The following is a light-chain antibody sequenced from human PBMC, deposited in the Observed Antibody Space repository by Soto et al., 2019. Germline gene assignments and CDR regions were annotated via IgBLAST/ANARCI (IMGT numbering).Light chain of an antibody. CDR3: FSFTTTSTHV. Sequence: QPVLTQPPSVSGAPGQRVTISCTGSSSNIGAGYDLHWYQQIPGKAPKLMISEVNNRPSGVSNRFSGSKSGNTAYLTISGLQVEDEAEYFCFSFTTTSTHVFGTGTKLTVL. CDR1: SSNIGAGYD. J-gene: IGLJ1*01. V-gene: IGLV1-40*01. CDR2: EVN.